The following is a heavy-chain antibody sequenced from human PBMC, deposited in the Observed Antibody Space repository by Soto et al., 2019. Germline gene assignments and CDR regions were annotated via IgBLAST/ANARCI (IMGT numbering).Heavy chain of an antibody. CDR2: IYHSGST. V-gene: IGHV4-30-2*01. J-gene: IGHJ4*02. Sequence: PSETLSLTCAVSGGSISSGGYSWSWIRQPPGKGLEWIGYIYHSGSTYYNPSLKSRVTISVDRSKNQFSLKLSSVTAADTAVYYCARVREFGRNGYYFDSWGQGTLVTVSS. CDR1: GGSISSGGYS. D-gene: IGHD3-10*01. CDR3: ARVREFGRNGYYFDS.